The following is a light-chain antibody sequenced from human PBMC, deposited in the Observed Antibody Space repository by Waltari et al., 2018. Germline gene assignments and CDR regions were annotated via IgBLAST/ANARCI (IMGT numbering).Light chain of an antibody. Sequence: EIVLTQSPATPSVSPGERVTLSCRASQSVGSSSLAWYQQKPGQAPRLVIYRASRRATGIPDRFSGSGSGTDFSLTISRLESEDFAVYYCQQHGTLPATFGQGTKVEIK. J-gene: IGKJ1*01. CDR1: QSVGSSS. CDR3: QQHGTLPAT. CDR2: RAS. V-gene: IGKV3-20*01.